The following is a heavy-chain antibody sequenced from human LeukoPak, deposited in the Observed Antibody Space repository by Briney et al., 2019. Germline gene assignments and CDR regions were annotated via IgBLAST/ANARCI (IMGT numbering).Heavy chain of an antibody. J-gene: IGHJ4*02. V-gene: IGHV3-30*02. CDR1: GFTFNRYA. Sequence: GGSLRLSCAASGFTFNRYAMHWVRQAPGKGLERVAFIWYDGSNKYYADSVKGRFTVSRDNSKNRLYLQMNSLRAEDTAVYYCAKDERGYYDSSGFFGAIDYWGQGSLVSVSS. D-gene: IGHD3-22*01. CDR2: IWYDGSNK. CDR3: AKDERGYYDSSGFFGAIDY.